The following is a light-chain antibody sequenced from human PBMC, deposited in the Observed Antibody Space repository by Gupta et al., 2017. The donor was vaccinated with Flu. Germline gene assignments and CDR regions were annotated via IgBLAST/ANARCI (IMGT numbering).Light chain of an antibody. CDR2: GAS. Sequence: EIVMTQSPATLSVSPGERATLSCRASQSVSSNLAWYQQKPGQAPRLLIYGASTRATGITARFSGSGCGTEFTLTISSRQSEDFAVYYCQQYNNWPGFTFGHGTKVDIK. CDR3: QQYNNWPGFT. CDR1: QSVSSN. J-gene: IGKJ3*01. V-gene: IGKV3-15*01.